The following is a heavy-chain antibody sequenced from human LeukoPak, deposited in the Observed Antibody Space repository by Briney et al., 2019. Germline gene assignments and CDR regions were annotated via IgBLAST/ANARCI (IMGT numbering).Heavy chain of an antibody. CDR3: ARLHSSRAEEFDP. CDR2: IYYSGTT. Sequence: SETLSLTCTVAGGSISGYYWSWIRQPPGKGLEWIGYIYYSGTTNYNPSLRSRVTISVDTSKNQFSLRLSSVTATDTAVYYCARLHSSRAEEFDPWGQGTLVTVSS. V-gene: IGHV4-59*01. CDR1: GGSISGYY. J-gene: IGHJ5*02.